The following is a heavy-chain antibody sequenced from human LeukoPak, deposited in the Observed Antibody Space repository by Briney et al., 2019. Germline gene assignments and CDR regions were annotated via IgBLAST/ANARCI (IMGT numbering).Heavy chain of an antibody. CDR3: AREEGPIDY. CDR1: GFSVSNNY. V-gene: IGHV3-66*01. Sequence: PGGSLRLSCAASGFSVSNNYMTWVRQAPGEGLEWVSLIHSGGSTNYADSVKGRFTISRDNSKNTVYLQMNSLRAEDTAVYYCAREEGPIDYWGQGTLVTVPS. J-gene: IGHJ4*02. CDR2: IHSGGST.